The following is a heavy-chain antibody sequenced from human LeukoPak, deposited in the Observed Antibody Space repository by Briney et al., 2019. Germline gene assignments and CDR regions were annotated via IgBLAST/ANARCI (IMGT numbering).Heavy chain of an antibody. CDR2: INHSGST. V-gene: IGHV4-39*07. D-gene: IGHD3-3*01. Sequence: SETLSLTCTVSGGSISSSSYYWSWIRQPPGKGLEWIGEINHSGSTNYNPSLKSRVTISVDTSKNQFSLKLSSVTAADTAVYYCARGAIFGVVIHYYYYMDVWGKGTTVTVSS. CDR3: ARGAIFGVVIHYYYYMDV. CDR1: GGSISSSSYY. J-gene: IGHJ6*03.